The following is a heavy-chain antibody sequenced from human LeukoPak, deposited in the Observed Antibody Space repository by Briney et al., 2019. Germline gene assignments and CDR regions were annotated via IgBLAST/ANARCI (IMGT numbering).Heavy chain of an antibody. Sequence: GGSLRLSCAASGFTFSSYEMNWVRQAPGKGLEWISYISASGTITHYADSVEGRFTISRDNAKNSLYLQMNSLRAEDTAVYYCASPYNSRWYELCYWGQGTLVTVSS. D-gene: IGHD6-13*01. V-gene: IGHV3-48*03. CDR3: ASPYNSRWYELCY. CDR1: GFTFSSYE. J-gene: IGHJ4*02. CDR2: ISASGTIT.